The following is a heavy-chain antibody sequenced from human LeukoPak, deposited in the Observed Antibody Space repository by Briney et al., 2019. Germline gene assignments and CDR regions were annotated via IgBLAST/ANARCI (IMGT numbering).Heavy chain of an antibody. CDR3: AREKLGSGSYYKRAFDI. CDR2: ISSSGSTI. V-gene: IGHV3-11*01. Sequence: GGSLRLSCAASGFTVSSNYMSWVRQAPGKGLEWASYISSSGSTIYYADSVKGRFTISRDNAKNSLYLQMNSLRAEDTAVYYCAREKLGSGSYYKRAFDIWGQGTMVTVSS. J-gene: IGHJ3*02. D-gene: IGHD3-10*01. CDR1: GFTVSSNY.